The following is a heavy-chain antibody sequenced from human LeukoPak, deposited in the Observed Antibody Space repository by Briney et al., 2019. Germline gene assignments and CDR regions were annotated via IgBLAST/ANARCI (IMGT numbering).Heavy chain of an antibody. D-gene: IGHD6-19*01. CDR2: IYYSGST. V-gene: IGHV4-39*01. J-gene: IGHJ4*02. CDR1: CGSLSSSRYY. Sequence: SGTPSPTLTVPCGSLSSSRYYWGWVPPPPREGVGGIGSIYYSGSTYYNPSLKSRVTISVDTSKNQFSLKLSSVTAADTAVYYCARHWGPPIAVVSEWGQGTLVTVSS. CDR3: ARHWGPPIAVVSE.